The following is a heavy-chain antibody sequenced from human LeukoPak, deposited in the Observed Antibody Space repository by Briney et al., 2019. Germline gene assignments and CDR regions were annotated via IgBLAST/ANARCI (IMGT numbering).Heavy chain of an antibody. J-gene: IGHJ6*02. D-gene: IGHD3-9*01. CDR1: GFTVSSNY. Sequence: GGSLRLSCAASGFTVSSNYMSWVRQAPGKGLEWVSVIYSGGSTYYADSVKGRFTISRDNAKNSLYLQMNSLRAEDTAVYYCARAGGAIAYDISSYGMDVWGQGTTVTVSS. CDR2: IYSGGST. CDR3: ARAGGAIAYDISSYGMDV. V-gene: IGHV3-53*01.